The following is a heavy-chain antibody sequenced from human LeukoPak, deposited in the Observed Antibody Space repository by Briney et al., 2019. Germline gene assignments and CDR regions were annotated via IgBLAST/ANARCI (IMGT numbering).Heavy chain of an antibody. CDR2: IIPILGIA. Sequence: SVKVSCKASGVTFSSYTISWVRQAPGQGLEWMGRIIPILGIAKYAPKFQSRVTITADESTSTDYMELSSLRSEDTAVYYCARVGRGYSDRWWFDPWGQGTLVTVSS. D-gene: IGHD5-18*01. CDR1: GVTFSSYT. J-gene: IGHJ5*02. CDR3: ARVGRGYSDRWWFDP. V-gene: IGHV1-69*02.